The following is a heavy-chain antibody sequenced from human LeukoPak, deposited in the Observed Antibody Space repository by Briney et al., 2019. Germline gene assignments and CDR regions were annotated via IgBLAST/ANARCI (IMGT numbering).Heavy chain of an antibody. CDR1: GFDFSYYG. D-gene: IGHD3-10*01. CDR3: AKDKYYYGSGGDFDH. J-gene: IGHJ4*02. V-gene: IGHV3-30*18. CDR2: ISYDGSNQ. Sequence: PGGSLRLSCAASGFDFSYYGMHWVRRAPGKGLWWVARISYDGSNQYYADSVKGRFTISRDNSKNTVIRQMNSLRPEDTAVYYCAKDKYYYGSGGDFDHWGQGTLVTVSS.